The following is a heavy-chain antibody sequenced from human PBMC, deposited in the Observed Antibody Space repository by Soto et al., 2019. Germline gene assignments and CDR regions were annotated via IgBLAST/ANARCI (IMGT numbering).Heavy chain of an antibody. CDR3: TREGSAPYYYYGMDA. V-gene: IGHV1-18*01. J-gene: IGHJ6*02. D-gene: IGHD3-10*01. CDR2: INTHNGNT. Sequence: GASVKVSCKASGYTFTTYGISWVRQAPGQGLEWLGWINTHNGNTNYAQNIQGRVIMTADTSTSTAYMELRSLRSDDTAIYYCTREGSAPYYYYGMDAWGQGTTVTVSS. CDR1: GYTFTTYG.